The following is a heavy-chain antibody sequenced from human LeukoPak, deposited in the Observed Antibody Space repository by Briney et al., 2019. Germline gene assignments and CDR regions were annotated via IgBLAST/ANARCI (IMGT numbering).Heavy chain of an antibody. CDR1: GYTFTSYG. D-gene: IGHD7-27*01. J-gene: IGHJ6*03. V-gene: IGHV1-18*01. CDR2: ISAYNGNT. Sequence: ASVKVSCKASGYTFTSYGISWVRQAPGQGLEWMGWISAYNGNTNYAQKLQGRVTMTTDTSTSTAYMELSRLRSDDTAVYYCARDGDRNSYYYYYYMDVWGKGTTVTVSS. CDR3: ARDGDRNSYYYYYYMDV.